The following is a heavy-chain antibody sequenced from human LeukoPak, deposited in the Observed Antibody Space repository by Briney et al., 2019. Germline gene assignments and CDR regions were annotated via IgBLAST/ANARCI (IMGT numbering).Heavy chain of an antibody. CDR3: VRAAPGDCSSTSCSLFDS. CDR2: IMIGGDGK. J-gene: IGHJ4*02. V-gene: IGHV3-23*01. CDR1: GFTFNNYA. Sequence: PRGSLRLSCAGSGFTFNNYAMSWVRRAPRKGLEWVSTIMIGGDGKHYADSVKGRFTISRDRSKSTLFLQMNGLRAEDTAVYYCVRAAPGDCSSTSCSLFDSWGQGTLITVSS. D-gene: IGHD2-2*01.